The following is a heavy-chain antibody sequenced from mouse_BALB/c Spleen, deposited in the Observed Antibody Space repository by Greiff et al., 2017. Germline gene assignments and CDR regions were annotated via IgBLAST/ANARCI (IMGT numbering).Heavy chain of an antibody. D-gene: IGHD3-2*01. J-gene: IGHJ3*01. CDR3: ARSDSSGYVAY. CDR2: IYPGDGDT. CDR1: GYTFTSYW. V-gene: IGHV1-87*01. Sequence: VQLQQSGAELARPGASVKLSCKASGYTFTSYWMQWVKQRPGQGLEWIGAIYPGDGDTRYTQKFKGKATLTADKSSSTAYMQLSSLASEDSAVYYCARSDSSGYVAYWGQGTLVTVSA.